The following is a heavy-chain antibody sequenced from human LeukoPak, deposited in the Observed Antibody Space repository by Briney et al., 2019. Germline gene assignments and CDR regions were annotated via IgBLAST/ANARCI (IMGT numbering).Heavy chain of an antibody. D-gene: IGHD3-16*01. J-gene: IGHJ4*02. CDR3: ARGGANDY. CDR2: IYYSGST. CDR1: GDSISSSSYY. Sequence: SETLPLTCTVSGDSISSSSYYWGWIRQPPGKGLEWIGSIYYSGSTYYNPSLKSRVTISVDTSKNQFSLKLSSVTAADTAVYYCARGGANDYWGQGTLVTVSS. V-gene: IGHV4-39*01.